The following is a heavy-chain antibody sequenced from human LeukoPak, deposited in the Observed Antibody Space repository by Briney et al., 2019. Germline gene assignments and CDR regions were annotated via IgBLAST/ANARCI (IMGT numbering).Heavy chain of an antibody. D-gene: IGHD1-26*01. CDR1: GGTFSSYA. Sequence: SVKVSCKASGGTFSSYAISWVRQAPGQGLEWMGGIIPIFGTANYAQKFQGRVTITADESTSTAYMELSSLRSEDTAVYHCASGGGSYLNWFDPWGQGTLVTVSS. V-gene: IGHV1-69*13. CDR2: IIPIFGTA. CDR3: ASGGGSYLNWFDP. J-gene: IGHJ5*02.